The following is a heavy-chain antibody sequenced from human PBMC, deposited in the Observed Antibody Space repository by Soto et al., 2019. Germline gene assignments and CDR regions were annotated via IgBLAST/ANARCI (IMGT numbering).Heavy chain of an antibody. CDR3: TIGSWSGEVFDI. V-gene: IGHV1-69*02. CDR1: GGSGSSYS. J-gene: IGHJ3*02. Sequence: QVQLVQSGAEVKKPGSSVKVSCKDSGGSGSSYSMFWVRQAPGQGLEWMGRIIPMLGVRNYAQRFQDRVTITADKSTATVHMELSSLRSEDTALYYCTIGSWSGEVFDIWGQATIVTVSS. CDR2: IIPMLGVR. D-gene: IGHD2-21*01.